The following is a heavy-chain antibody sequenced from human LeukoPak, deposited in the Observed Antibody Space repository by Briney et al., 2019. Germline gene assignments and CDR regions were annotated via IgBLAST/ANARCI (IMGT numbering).Heavy chain of an antibody. D-gene: IGHD6-13*01. V-gene: IGHV3-30*18. CDR1: GFTFSSYG. CDR2: ISYDGSNK. J-gene: IGHJ6*02. CDR3: AKGSSWYYYYGVDV. Sequence: GRSLRLSCAASGFTFSSYGMHWVRQAPGKGLEWVAVISYDGSNKYYTDSVKGRFTISRDNSKNTLYLQMNSLRAEDTAVYYCAKGSSWYYYYGVDVWGQGTTVTVSS.